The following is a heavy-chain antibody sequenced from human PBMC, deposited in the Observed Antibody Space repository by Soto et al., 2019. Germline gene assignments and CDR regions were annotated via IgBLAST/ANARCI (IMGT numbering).Heavy chain of an antibody. CDR3: ARDPYYFCSGYLASYVLDV. CDR1: GFTVSSNY. V-gene: IGHV3-53*04. CDR2: IYSGGST. J-gene: IGHJ6*02. D-gene: IGHD3-3*01. Sequence: GGSLRLSCAASGFTVSSNYMSWVRQAPGKGLEWVSVIYSGGSTYYADSVKGRFTISRHNSKNTLYLQMNSLRAEDTAVYYCARDPYYFCSGYLASYVLDVWGQGTTVTVS.